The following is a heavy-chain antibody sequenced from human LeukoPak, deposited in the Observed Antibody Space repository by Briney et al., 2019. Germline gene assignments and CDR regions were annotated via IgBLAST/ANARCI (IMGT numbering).Heavy chain of an antibody. D-gene: IGHD2-8*02. CDR2: ISSSSSYI. J-gene: IGHJ4*02. Sequence: GGSLRLSCAASGFTFSSYSMNWVRQAPGKGLEWISSISSSSSYIYYADSVKGRFTISRDNAKNSLYLQMNSLRAEDTAVYYCAREGTGTFDYWGQGTLVTVSS. V-gene: IGHV3-21*01. CDR3: AREGTGTFDY. CDR1: GFTFSSYS.